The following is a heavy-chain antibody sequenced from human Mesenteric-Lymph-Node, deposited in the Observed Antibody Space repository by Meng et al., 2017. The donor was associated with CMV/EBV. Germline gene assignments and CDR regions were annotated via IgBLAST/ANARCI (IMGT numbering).Heavy chain of an antibody. J-gene: IGHJ4*02. CDR1: GGSFSGYY. CDR2: INHSGST. V-gene: IGHV4-34*01. CDR3: ARHQRWLKSEGGFNY. D-gene: IGHD4-23*01. Sequence: QVQRQQWGAGLLKPSETRSLTCAVYGGSFSGYYWSWIRQPPGKGLEWIGEINHSGSTNYNPSLKSRVTISVDTSKNQFSLKLSSVTAADTAVYYCARHQRWLKSEGGFNYWGQGTLVTASS.